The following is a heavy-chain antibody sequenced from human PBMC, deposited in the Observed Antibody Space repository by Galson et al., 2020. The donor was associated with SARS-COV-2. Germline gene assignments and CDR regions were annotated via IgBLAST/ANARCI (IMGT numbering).Heavy chain of an antibody. CDR2: IWYDGSNK. CDR3: AREGQVIAVAGLDY. D-gene: IGHD6-19*01. J-gene: IGHJ4*02. CDR1: GFTFSSYG. V-gene: IGHV3-33*01. Sequence: TGGSLRLSCAASGFTFSSYGMHWVRQAPGKGLEWVAVIWYDGSNKYYADSVKGRFTISRDNSKNTLYLQMSSLGAEDTAVYYCAREGQVIAVAGLDYWGQGTLVTVSS.